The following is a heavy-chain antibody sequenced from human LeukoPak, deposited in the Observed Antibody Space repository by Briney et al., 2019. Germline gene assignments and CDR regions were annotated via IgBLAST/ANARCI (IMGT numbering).Heavy chain of an antibody. CDR3: ATFRPGYPDY. Sequence: GGSLRLSCAASGFTFSSYSMNWVRQAPGKGLEWVSSISSSSSTIYYADSVKGRFTISRDNAKNSLYLQMNSLRAEDTTVYYCATFRPGYPDYWGQGTLVTVSS. CDR2: ISSSSSTI. D-gene: IGHD3-9*01. V-gene: IGHV3-48*04. J-gene: IGHJ4*02. CDR1: GFTFSSYS.